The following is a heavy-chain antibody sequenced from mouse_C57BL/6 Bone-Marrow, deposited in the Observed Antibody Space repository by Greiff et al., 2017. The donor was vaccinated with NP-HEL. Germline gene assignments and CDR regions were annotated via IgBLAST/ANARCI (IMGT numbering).Heavy chain of an antibody. CDR2: IDPETGGT. D-gene: IGHD1-1*01. V-gene: IGHV1-15*01. CDR3: TRLYYGSSPPDY. Sequence: QVQLQQSGAELVRPGASVTLSCKASGYTFTDCEMHWVKQTPVHGLEWIGAIDPETGGTAYNQKFKGKAILTADKSSSTAYMELRSLTSEDSAVYYCTRLYYGSSPPDYWGQGTTLTVSS. CDR1: GYTFTDCE. J-gene: IGHJ2*01.